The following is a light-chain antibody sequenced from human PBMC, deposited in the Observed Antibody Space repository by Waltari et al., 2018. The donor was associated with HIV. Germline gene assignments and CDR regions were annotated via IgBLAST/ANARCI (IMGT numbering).Light chain of an antibody. Sequence: DTQLTQLPSTLSASEGASVSIPSRTNQSISNWLAWYHQKPGKAPKLQTYKASRLESGVPSRFSGSGSGTEFTLTISGLQPEDFATYYCHQYNSYSMYTFGQGTKLEIK. J-gene: IGKJ2*01. CDR3: HQYNSYSMYT. CDR1: QSISNW. CDR2: KAS. V-gene: IGKV1-5*03.